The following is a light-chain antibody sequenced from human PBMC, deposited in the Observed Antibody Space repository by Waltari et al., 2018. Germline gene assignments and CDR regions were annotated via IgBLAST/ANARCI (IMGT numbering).Light chain of an antibody. V-gene: IGKV3-15*01. CDR1: QSVSSP. CDR2: DAS. Sequence: EILMTQSPATLSVSPGERATLSCRASQSVSSPLAWYQQKPGQAPRLLIYDASTRATGIPARFIGSGSGTEFTLTISSLQSEDFAVYYCQQYSNWYTFGQGTKLEIK. J-gene: IGKJ2*01. CDR3: QQYSNWYT.